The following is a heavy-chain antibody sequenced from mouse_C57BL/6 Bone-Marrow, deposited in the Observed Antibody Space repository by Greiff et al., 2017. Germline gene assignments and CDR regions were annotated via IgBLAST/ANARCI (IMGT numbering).Heavy chain of an antibody. CDR3: ARSYSLYFDY. D-gene: IGHD2-12*01. CDR1: GYTFTSYW. Sequence: VQVVESGAELAKPGASVKLSCKASGYTFTSYWMPWVKQRPGQGLEWIGYINPSSGYTKYNQKVKDKATLTADKSYITAYMQLSSLTYEDSAVYYCARSYSLYFDYWGQGTTLTVSS. CDR2: INPSSGYT. J-gene: IGHJ2*01. V-gene: IGHV1-7*01.